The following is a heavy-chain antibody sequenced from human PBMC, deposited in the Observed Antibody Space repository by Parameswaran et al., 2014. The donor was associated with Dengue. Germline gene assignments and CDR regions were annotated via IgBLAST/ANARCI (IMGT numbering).Heavy chain of an antibody. J-gene: IGHJ3*02. Sequence: WIRQPPGKGLEWIGSISYGGRIAFSSSLKSRVTISEDRSKKQFSLNLRSVTAADSAVYYCARERSVAGLYDAFDIWGQGTMVTVSS. CDR3: ARERSVAGLYDAFDI. CDR2: ISYGGRI. V-gene: IGHV4-39*07. D-gene: IGHD6-19*01.